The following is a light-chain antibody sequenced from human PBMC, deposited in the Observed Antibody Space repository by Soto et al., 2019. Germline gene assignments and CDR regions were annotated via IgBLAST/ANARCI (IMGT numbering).Light chain of an antibody. CDR2: KAT. Sequence: DIRMTQSPSTLSASVGDRVTITCRASQTVSNRLAWYQLNPGKAPKLLIYKATTLQSGVPSRFSGSGFGTEFTLTISSLQPDDFATYYCQQYDTSWTFGHGTKVDIK. J-gene: IGKJ1*01. CDR1: QTVSNR. CDR3: QQYDTSWT. V-gene: IGKV1-5*03.